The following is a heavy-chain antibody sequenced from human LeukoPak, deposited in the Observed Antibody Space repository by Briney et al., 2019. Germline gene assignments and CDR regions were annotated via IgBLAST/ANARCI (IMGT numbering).Heavy chain of an antibody. D-gene: IGHD5-24*01. CDR1: GFTFSTYG. J-gene: IGHJ4*02. V-gene: IGHV3-23*01. CDR3: TRRVEMATNADFDY. CDR2: ISGSGGRT. Sequence: GGSLRLACAASGFTFSTYGMSWVRQAPGKGLEWVSAISGSGGRTYYADSVKGRFTISRDNAKNSLYLQMNSLRAEDTAMYYCTRRVEMATNADFDYWGQGTLVTVSS.